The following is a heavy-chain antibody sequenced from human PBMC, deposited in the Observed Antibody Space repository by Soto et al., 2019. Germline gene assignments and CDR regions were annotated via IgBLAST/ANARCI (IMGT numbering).Heavy chain of an antibody. CDR2: IYYSGST. V-gene: IGHV4-31*03. J-gene: IGHJ4*02. CDR3: ARGLSVTLFDN. Sequence: QERLQESGPGLVKPSQTLSLTCTVSGGSISTGGYYWTWIRQHPGKGLEWIGYIYYSGSTYYNPSLKSRVTISVDTSKNQFSLKLSSVTAADTAVYYCARGLSVTLFDNWGQGTLVTVSS. CDR1: GGSISTGGYY. D-gene: IGHD4-17*01.